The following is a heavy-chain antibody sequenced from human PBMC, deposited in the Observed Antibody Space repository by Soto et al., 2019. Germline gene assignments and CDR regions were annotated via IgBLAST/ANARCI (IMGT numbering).Heavy chain of an antibody. CDR3: TRASLGFWSGYYDAFDI. J-gene: IGHJ3*02. CDR2: IRSKAYGGTT. V-gene: IGHV3-49*03. CDR1: GFTFGDYA. Sequence: GGSLRLSCTASGFTFGDYAMSWFRQAPGNGLEWVGFIRSKAYGGTTEYAASVKGRFTISRDDSKSIAHLQMNSLKTEDTAVYYCTRASLGFWSGYYDAFDIWGQGTMVTVSS. D-gene: IGHD3-3*01.